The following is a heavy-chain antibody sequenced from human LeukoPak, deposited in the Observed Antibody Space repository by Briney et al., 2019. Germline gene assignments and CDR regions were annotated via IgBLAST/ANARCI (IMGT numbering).Heavy chain of an antibody. CDR3: AREGSYYGSGSPPLDY. V-gene: IGHV4-34*01. Sequence: SETLSLTCAVHGGSFSGYYWSWIRQPPRKGLQWTGEINHSGSTNYNPCLKSRVTISVDTSKYQFSLKLSSVTAADTSVYYCAREGSYYGSGSPPLDYWGQGTLVTVSS. CDR2: INHSGST. J-gene: IGHJ4*02. CDR1: GGSFSGYY. D-gene: IGHD3-10*01.